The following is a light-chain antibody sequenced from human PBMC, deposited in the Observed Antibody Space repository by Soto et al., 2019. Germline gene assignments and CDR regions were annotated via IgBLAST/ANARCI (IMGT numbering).Light chain of an antibody. CDR3: QQYLTTPQT. J-gene: IGKJ1*01. V-gene: IGKV4-1*01. CDR2: WAS. Sequence: DIVMTQSPDSLAVSLGERATINCKSSQSVLSSSNNKNYLAWYQKKPGQPPKLLIYWASTRESGVPDRFSGSESGTDFTLTISSLQAEDVAVYYCQQYLTTPQTFGQGTKMGIK. CDR1: QSVLSSSNNKNY.